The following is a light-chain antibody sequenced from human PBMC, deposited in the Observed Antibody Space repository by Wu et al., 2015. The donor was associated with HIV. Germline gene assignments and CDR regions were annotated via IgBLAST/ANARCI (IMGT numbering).Light chain of an antibody. J-gene: IGKJ2*03. CDR2: GAS. Sequence: EIVLTQSPATLSLSPGERATLSCRASQSVSSNYLAWYQQKPGQAPRLLIYGASNRATGIPDRFSGSGSGTDFTLTIRRLEPEDFAVYYCQQYGSSLYSFGQGTKLEIK. CDR1: QSVSSNY. CDR3: QQYGSSLYS. V-gene: IGKV3-20*01.